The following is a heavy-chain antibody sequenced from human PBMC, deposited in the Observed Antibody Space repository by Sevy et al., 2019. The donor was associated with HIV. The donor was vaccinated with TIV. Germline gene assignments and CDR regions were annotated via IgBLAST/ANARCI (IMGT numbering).Heavy chain of an antibody. CDR3: AKAAEDGYDYDYYGMDV. Sequence: GGSLRLSCAASGFTVSSNYMSWVRQAPGKGLEWVSVIYSGGSTYYADSVKGRFTISRDNSKNTLYLQMNSLRAEDTAVYYCAKAAEDGYDYDYYGMDVWGQGTTVTVSS. J-gene: IGHJ6*02. CDR1: GFTVSSNY. CDR2: IYSGGST. V-gene: IGHV3-53*05. D-gene: IGHD5-12*01.